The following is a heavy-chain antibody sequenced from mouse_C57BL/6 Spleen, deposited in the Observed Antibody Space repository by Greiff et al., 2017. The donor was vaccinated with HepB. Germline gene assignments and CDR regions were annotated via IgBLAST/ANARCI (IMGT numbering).Heavy chain of an antibody. D-gene: IGHD2-5*01. Sequence: VQLKQSGAELVRPGASVKLSCTASGFNIKDYYMHWVKQRPEQGLEWIGRIDPEDGDTEYAPKFQGKATMTADTSSNTAYLQSSSLTSEDTAVDYCTTWNYSNLRFAYWGQGTLVTVSA. CDR3: TTWNYSNLRFAY. CDR1: GFNIKDYY. CDR2: IDPEDGDT. V-gene: IGHV14-1*01. J-gene: IGHJ3*01.